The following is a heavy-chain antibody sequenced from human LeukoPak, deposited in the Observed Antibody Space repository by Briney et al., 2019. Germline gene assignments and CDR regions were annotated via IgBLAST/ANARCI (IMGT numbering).Heavy chain of an antibody. V-gene: IGHV3-23*01. CDR3: AKDYSGYDISYFDY. CDR1: GFTFSSYA. Sequence: TGGSLRLSCAASGFTFSSYAMSWVRQAPGKGLEWVSAISGSGGSTYYADSVKGRFTISRDNSKTTLYLQMNSLRAEDTAVYYCAKDYSGYDISYFDYWGQGTLVTVSS. CDR2: ISGSGGST. D-gene: IGHD5-12*01. J-gene: IGHJ4*02.